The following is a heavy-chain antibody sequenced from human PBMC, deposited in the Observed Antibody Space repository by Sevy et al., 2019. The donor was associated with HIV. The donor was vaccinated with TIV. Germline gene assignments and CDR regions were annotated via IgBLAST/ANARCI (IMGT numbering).Heavy chain of an antibody. J-gene: IGHJ5*02. CDR2: INESGIT. V-gene: IGHV4-34*01. CDR1: YGSFSGYY. CDR3: ARSPPVVVVPGAPSWFDP. Sequence: SETLSLTCAVHYGSFSGYYWNWIRQVPGKGLEWIGEINESGITYYNPSLKSRVTISVHTSKKQFSLKLNSVTAVDSAVYFCARSPPVVVVPGAPSWFDPWGQGTLVTVSS. D-gene: IGHD2-2*01.